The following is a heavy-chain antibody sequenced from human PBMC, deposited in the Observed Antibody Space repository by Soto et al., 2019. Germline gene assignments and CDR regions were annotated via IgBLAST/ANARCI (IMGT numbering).Heavy chain of an antibody. CDR3: ARIRLAAAVWFDP. V-gene: IGHV2-26*01. D-gene: IGHD6-13*01. Sequence: QVTLKESGPVLVKPTETLTLTCTDSGFSLSNARMGVSWIRQPPGKALEWLAHIFSNDEKSYSTSLKSRLTISKDTSNSQVVVTMTNMDPVDTATYHCARIRLAAAVWFDPWGQGTLVTVSS. CDR1: GFSLSNARMG. CDR2: IFSNDEK. J-gene: IGHJ5*02.